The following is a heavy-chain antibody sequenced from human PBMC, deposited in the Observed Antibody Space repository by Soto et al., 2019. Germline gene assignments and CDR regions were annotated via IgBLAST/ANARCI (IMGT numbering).Heavy chain of an antibody. V-gene: IGHV4-4*02. CDR3: ASRDPGTSVDY. Sequence: PSETLSLTFAVSGGSISSSNWWSWVRQPPGKGLEWIGEIYRTGSTNYNPSLKSRVTISLDKSENQFSLKVTSLTAADTAVYYCASRDPGTSVDYWGQGTLVTVSS. J-gene: IGHJ4*02. D-gene: IGHD1-7*01. CDR1: GGSISSSNW. CDR2: IYRTGST.